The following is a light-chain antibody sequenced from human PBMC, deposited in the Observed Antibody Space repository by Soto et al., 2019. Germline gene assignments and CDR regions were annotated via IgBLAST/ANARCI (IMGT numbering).Light chain of an antibody. V-gene: IGKV3D-15*01. CDR1: PRVSGN. CDR3: QQYYNCRSWT. CDR2: DGS. Sequence: TQSPATQSVSQGARAPLFCGASPRVSGNLGWYHLKPGQAPRLLIFDGSRSATGIPDRCSGSGSGTEFSLTTSSRQNQEVVVNYCQQYYNCRSWTFGGGTKVDIK. J-gene: IGKJ4*01.